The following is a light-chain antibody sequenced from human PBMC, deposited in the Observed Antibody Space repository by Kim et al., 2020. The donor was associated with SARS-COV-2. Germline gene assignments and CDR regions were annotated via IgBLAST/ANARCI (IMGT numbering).Light chain of an antibody. Sequence: QRVTISCSGSRSNIGSNYVYWYQQRPGAAPKLLIYENYQRPSGVPDRFSGSKSGTSASLAISGLRSEDEADYYCAAWDDSLSVHYVFGTGTKVTVL. J-gene: IGLJ1*01. CDR3: AAWDDSLSVHYV. CDR1: RSNIGSNY. CDR2: ENY. V-gene: IGLV1-47*01.